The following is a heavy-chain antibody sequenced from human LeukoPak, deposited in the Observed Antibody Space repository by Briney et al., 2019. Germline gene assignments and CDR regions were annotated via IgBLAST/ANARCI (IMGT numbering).Heavy chain of an antibody. J-gene: IGHJ4*02. V-gene: IGHV1-69*13. CDR3: ARGAVTTLSTPFDY. D-gene: IGHD4-11*01. CDR1: GGTFSSYA. CDR2: IIPIFGTA. Sequence: GASVKVSCKASGGTFSSYAISWVRQAPGQGLEWMGGIIPIFGTANYAQKFQGRVTITADESTSTAYMELSSLRSEDTAVYYCARGAVTTLSTPFDYWGQGTLVTVSS.